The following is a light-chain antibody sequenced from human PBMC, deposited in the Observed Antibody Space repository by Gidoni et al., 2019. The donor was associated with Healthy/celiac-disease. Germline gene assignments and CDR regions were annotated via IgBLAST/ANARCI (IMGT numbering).Light chain of an antibody. CDR2: DAS. V-gene: IGKV3-11*01. Sequence: EIVLTQSPATLSLSPGERATLSCRASQSVSSYLAWYQQKPGQAPRLLISDASNRATGIPARFRGSGSGTDFTLTISSLEPEDFAVYYCQQRSNWVFTFGPGTKVDIK. J-gene: IGKJ3*01. CDR1: QSVSSY. CDR3: QQRSNWVFT.